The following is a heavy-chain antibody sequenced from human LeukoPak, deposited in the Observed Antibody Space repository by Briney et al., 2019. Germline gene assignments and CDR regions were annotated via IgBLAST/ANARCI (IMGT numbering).Heavy chain of an antibody. Sequence: PGGSLRLSCKASGFTFTTYWMSWVRQAPGKGPEWVANIKGDGSEKDSADSLKDRFTISRDNGKNSLYLQMNNLRAEDTAVYYCARAGFTFSDYFGSFFDYWGQGTLVTVSS. CDR1: GFTFTTYW. J-gene: IGHJ4*02. V-gene: IGHV3-7*01. CDR3: ARAGFTFSDYFGSFFDY. CDR2: IKGDGSEK. D-gene: IGHD3-10*01.